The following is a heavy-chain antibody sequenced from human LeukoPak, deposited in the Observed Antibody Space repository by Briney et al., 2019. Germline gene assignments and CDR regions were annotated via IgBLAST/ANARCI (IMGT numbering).Heavy chain of an antibody. CDR2: ISSSSSYI. D-gene: IGHD3-22*01. Sequence: GGSLRLSCAASGFTFSSYSMNWVRQAPGKGLEWVSSISSSSSYIYYADSVKGRFTISRDNAKNSLYLQMNSLRAEDTAVYYCVRARNYYDSSGYYPPYFDYWGQGTLVTVSS. CDR1: GFTFSSYS. J-gene: IGHJ4*02. CDR3: VRARNYYDSSGYYPPYFDY. V-gene: IGHV3-21*01.